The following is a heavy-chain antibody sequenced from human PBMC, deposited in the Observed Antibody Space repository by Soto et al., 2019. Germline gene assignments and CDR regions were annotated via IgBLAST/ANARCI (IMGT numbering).Heavy chain of an antibody. CDR3: ARDYYTAMNKIDY. CDR2: INSDGSST. CDR1: GFTFSSYW. J-gene: IGHJ4*02. Sequence: EVQLVESGGGLVQPGGSLRLSCAASGFTFSSYWMHWVRQAPGKGLVWVSRINSDGSSTSYADSVKGRFTISRDNAKNTLYRQMNSLRADDTAVYYCARDYYTAMNKIDYWGQGTLVTVSS. D-gene: IGHD5-18*01. V-gene: IGHV3-74*01.